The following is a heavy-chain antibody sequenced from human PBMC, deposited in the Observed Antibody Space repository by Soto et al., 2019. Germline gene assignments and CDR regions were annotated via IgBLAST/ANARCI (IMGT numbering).Heavy chain of an antibody. CDR3: ARGEPRFMEWLLLSEYFDP. V-gene: IGHV4-34*01. J-gene: IGHJ5*02. Sequence: QVQLQQWGAGLLKPSETLSLTCAVYGGSFSSYYWSWIRQPPGKGLEWLGVINHSGSTNYDPSLMIRVTISIDTSKNQVSLTLSSVTAADTAVYYCARGEPRFMEWLLLSEYFDPWGQGTLVTVSS. CDR2: INHSGST. CDR1: GGSFSSYY. D-gene: IGHD3-3*01.